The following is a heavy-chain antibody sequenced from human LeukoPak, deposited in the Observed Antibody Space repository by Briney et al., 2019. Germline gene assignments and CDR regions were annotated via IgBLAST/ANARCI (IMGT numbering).Heavy chain of an antibody. D-gene: IGHD5-18*01. CDR3: ARDRSNSYGIFDY. Sequence: GGSLRLSCAASGFTLSSYAMSWVRQAPGKGLEWVSAISGSSGSTIYYADSVKGRFTISRDNAKNSLYLQMNSLRAEDTAVYYCARDRSNSYGIFDYWGQGTLVTVSS. CDR1: GFTLSSYA. CDR2: ISGSSGSTI. V-gene: IGHV3-21*04. J-gene: IGHJ4*02.